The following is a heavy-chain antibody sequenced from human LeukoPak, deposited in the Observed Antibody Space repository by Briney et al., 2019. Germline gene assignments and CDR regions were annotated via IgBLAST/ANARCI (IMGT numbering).Heavy chain of an antibody. CDR1: GGSISSYY. J-gene: IGHJ5*02. Sequence: PSETLSLTCTVSGGSISSYYWSWIRQPPGKGLEWIGYIYYSGSTNYNPSLKGRVTISVDTSKNQFSLKLSSVTAADTAVYYCARDIAAAGFDPWGQGTLVTVSS. D-gene: IGHD6-13*01. V-gene: IGHV4-59*01. CDR2: IYYSGST. CDR3: ARDIAAAGFDP.